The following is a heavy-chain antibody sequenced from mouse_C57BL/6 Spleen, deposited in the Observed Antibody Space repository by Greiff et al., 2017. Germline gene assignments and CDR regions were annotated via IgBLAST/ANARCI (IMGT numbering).Heavy chain of an antibody. CDR2: FHPYNDDT. CDR3: ARGDYGSSHWYFDV. Sequence: QVQLQQSGAELVKPGASVKMSCKASGYTFTTYPIEWMKQNHGKSLEWIGNFHPYNDDTKYNEKFKGKATLTVEKSSSTVYLERSRLTSDDSAVYYCARGDYGSSHWYFDVWGTGTTVTVSS. V-gene: IGHV1-47*01. D-gene: IGHD1-1*01. J-gene: IGHJ1*03. CDR1: GYTFTTYP.